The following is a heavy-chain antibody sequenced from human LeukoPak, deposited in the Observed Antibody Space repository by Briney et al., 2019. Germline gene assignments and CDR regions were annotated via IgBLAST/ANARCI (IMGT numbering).Heavy chain of an antibody. D-gene: IGHD3-3*01. V-gene: IGHV3-7*03. CDR3: ARDQYDTWSRRGNFDS. Sequence: GGSLRLSCVASGFTFGKYWMSWVRQAPGKGLEWVANIKLDGSEKNYVDSVKGRFTISRDNTKSSLYLQMNSLRVEDTAVSYCARDQYDTWSRRGNFDSWGQGTLVIVSS. CDR2: IKLDGSEK. J-gene: IGHJ4*02. CDR1: GFTFGKYW.